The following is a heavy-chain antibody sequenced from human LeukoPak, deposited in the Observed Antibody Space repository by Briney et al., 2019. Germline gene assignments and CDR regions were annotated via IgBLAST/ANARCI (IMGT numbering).Heavy chain of an antibody. Sequence: GASVKVSCKASGGTFSSYAISWVRQAPGQGPEWMGGIIPIFGTANYAQKFQGRVTITADESTSTAYMELSSLRSEDTAVYYCALFTYYYDSSGFIDYWGQGTLVTVSS. J-gene: IGHJ4*02. CDR2: IIPIFGTA. CDR3: ALFTYYYDSSGFIDY. D-gene: IGHD3-22*01. CDR1: GGTFSSYA. V-gene: IGHV1-69*13.